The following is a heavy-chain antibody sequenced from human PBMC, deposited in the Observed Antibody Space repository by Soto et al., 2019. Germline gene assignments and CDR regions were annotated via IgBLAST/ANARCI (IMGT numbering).Heavy chain of an antibody. CDR2: IIPIFGTA. Sequence: GASVKVSCKASGGTFSSYAISWVRQAPGQGLEWMGGIIPIFGTANYAQKFQGRVTITADESTSTAYMELSSLRSEDTAVYYCARVGSSWYISWFDPWGQGTLVTVSS. J-gene: IGHJ5*02. D-gene: IGHD6-13*01. CDR3: ARVGSSWYISWFDP. V-gene: IGHV1-69*13. CDR1: GGTFSSYA.